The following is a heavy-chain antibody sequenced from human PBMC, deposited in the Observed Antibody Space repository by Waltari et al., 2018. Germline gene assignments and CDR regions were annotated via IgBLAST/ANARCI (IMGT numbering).Heavy chain of an antibody. V-gene: IGHV4-39*02. Sequence: QLQLQESGPGLVKPSETLSLTCSVSGVSITSNRHYWGWIRQPPGQGLEWIGTLSSTGPTYSSPYLQSRVTISRDTSKNHLSLTLGSVTAADTAVYYCATYIGASVGTAAFDVWGQGTMVTVSS. D-gene: IGHD5-12*01. CDR1: GVSITSNRHY. CDR3: ATYIGASVGTAAFDV. CDR2: LSSTGPT. J-gene: IGHJ3*01.